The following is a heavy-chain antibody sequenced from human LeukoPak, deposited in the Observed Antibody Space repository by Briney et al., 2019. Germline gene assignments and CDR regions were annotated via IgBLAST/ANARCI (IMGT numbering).Heavy chain of an antibody. CDR1: GGSISSYY. CDR2: IYYSGST. J-gene: IGHJ3*02. V-gene: IGHV4-59*01. CDR3: ARVGGYNDASDI. Sequence: PSETLSLTCTVSGGSISSYYWSWIRQPPGKGLEWIAYIYYSGSTNYNPSLKSRVTISLDTSKNQFLLKLSSVTAADTAIYYCARVGGYNDASDIWGQGTMVTVSS. D-gene: IGHD5-24*01.